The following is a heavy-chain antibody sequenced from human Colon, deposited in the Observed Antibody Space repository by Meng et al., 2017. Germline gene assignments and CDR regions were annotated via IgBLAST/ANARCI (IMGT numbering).Heavy chain of an antibody. D-gene: IGHD3-10*01. CDR2: ISYYDGNL. CDR1: GFTFRSCA. V-gene: IGHV3-30*04. Sequence: QVHLVEAGGGVVQPGRSRRISCTASGFTFRSCAMYWVRQAPGKGLEWVTLISYYDGNLQYSDSVRGRFTISRDNSKNKLYLQMNSLRDEDTAFYYCARGNGSGSYIIDYWGQGTLVTVSS. CDR3: ARGNGSGSYIIDY. J-gene: IGHJ4*02.